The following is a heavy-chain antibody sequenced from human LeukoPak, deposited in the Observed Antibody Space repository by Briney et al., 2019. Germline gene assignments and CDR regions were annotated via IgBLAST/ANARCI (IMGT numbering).Heavy chain of an antibody. CDR2: IYHSGST. CDR3: ARDRSYCSGGSCSYYFDY. CDR1: GGSFSSYY. D-gene: IGHD2-15*01. V-gene: IGHV4-38-2*02. J-gene: IGHJ4*02. Sequence: SETLSLTCTVSGGSFSSYYWSWIRQPPGKGLEWIGSIYHSGSTYYNPSLKSRVTISVDTSKNQFSLKLSSVTAADTAVYYCARDRSYCSGGSCSYYFDYWGQGTLVTVSS.